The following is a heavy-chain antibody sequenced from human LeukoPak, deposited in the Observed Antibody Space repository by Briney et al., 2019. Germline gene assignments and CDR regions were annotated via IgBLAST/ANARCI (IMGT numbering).Heavy chain of an antibody. CDR3: ARDTWRCSSTSCKTFDI. J-gene: IGHJ3*02. V-gene: IGHV1-18*01. CDR2: ISAYNGNT. D-gene: IGHD2-2*01. Sequence: ASVKVSCKASGCTFTSYGISWVRQAPGQGLEWMGWISAYNGNTNYAQKLQGRVTITTDTSTSTDYMELRSLRSDDTAVYYCARDTWRCSSTSCKTFDIWGQGTMVTVSS. CDR1: GCTFTSYG.